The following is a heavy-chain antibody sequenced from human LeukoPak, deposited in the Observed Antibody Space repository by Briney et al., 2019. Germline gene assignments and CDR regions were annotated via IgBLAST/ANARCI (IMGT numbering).Heavy chain of an antibody. J-gene: IGHJ5*02. V-gene: IGHV4-38-2*01. Sequence: KPSETLSLTCAVSGYSISSGYYWGWIRQPPGKGLEWIGSIYHSGSTYYNPSLKSRVTISVDTSKNQFSLKLSSVTAADTGVYYCARHVVGGTSLRYKWIPFDPWGQGTLVTVSS. CDR2: IYHSGST. D-gene: IGHD1-20*01. CDR1: GYSISSGYY. CDR3: ARHVVGGTSLRYKWIPFDP.